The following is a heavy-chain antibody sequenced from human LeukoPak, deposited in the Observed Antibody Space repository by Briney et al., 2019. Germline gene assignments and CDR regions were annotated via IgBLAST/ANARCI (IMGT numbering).Heavy chain of an antibody. CDR1: GYTFTSYY. J-gene: IGHJ4*02. CDR2: INPNSGGT. V-gene: IGHV1-2*02. CDR3: ASADDGSGSYFRLDY. Sequence: ASVKVSCKASGYTFTSYYMHWVRQAPGQGLEWTGWINPNSGGTNYAQKFQGRVTITRDTSINTAYIELISLISDDTAVYYYASADDGSGSYFRLDYWGQGTLVTVSS. D-gene: IGHD3-10*01.